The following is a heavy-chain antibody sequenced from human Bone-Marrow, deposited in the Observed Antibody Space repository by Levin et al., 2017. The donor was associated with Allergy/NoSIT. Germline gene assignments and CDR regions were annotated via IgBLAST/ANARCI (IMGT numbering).Heavy chain of an antibody. CDR3: ARVRGSDVSTANYYYYGMDV. CDR1: GFTFPDYY. CDR2: TRSRGSTV. Sequence: GESLKISCVASGFTFPDYYMGWVRQAPGKGLEWISYTRSRGSTVYYADSVKGRFTVSRDNAESTLDVQMNSLRAEDTAVYYGARVRGSDVSTANYYYYGMDVWGQGTTVVVS. J-gene: IGHJ6*02. V-gene: IGHV3-11*01. D-gene: IGHD3-10*01.